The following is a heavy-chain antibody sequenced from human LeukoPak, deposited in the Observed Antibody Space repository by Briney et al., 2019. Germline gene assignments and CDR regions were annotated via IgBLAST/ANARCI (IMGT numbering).Heavy chain of an antibody. CDR3: ASGYCSSTSCLYYYYYGMDV. CDR2: ISGSGGST. V-gene: IGHV3-23*01. CDR1: GFTFSSYA. J-gene: IGHJ6*02. Sequence: GGSLRLSCAASGFTFSSYAMSWVRQAPGKGLEWVSAISGSGGSTYYAESVKGRFTISRDNSKNTLYLQMNSLRAEDTAVYYCASGYCSSTSCLYYYYYGMDVWGQGTTVTVSS. D-gene: IGHD2-2*01.